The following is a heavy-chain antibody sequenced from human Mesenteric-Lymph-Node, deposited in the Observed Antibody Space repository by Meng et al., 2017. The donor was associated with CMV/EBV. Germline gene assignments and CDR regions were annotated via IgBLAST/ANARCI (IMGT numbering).Heavy chain of an antibody. CDR1: GGSFSGYY. CDR2: INHSGTT. Sequence: GSLRLSCAVYGGSFSGYYWSWIRQPPGKGLEWIGEINHSGTTKYNPSLNSRVTISLDTSNNQFSLNLISVTAADTAMYHCARVRSPYSSGHFDSWGQGTLVTVSS. D-gene: IGHD6-19*01. CDR3: ARVRSPYSSGHFDS. J-gene: IGHJ4*02. V-gene: IGHV4-34*01.